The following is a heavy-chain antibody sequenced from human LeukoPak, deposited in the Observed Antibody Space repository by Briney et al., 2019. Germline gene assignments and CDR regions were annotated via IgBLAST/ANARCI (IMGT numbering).Heavy chain of an antibody. CDR2: ISSSSSYI. Sequence: GGSLRLSCAASGFTFSSYTMNWVRQAPGKGLEWVSSISSSSSYIYYGDSVKDRFTISRDNAENSLYLQMNSLRAEDTAVYYCAGDRCSGGACYSGAYNWFDPWGQGTLVTVSS. D-gene: IGHD2-15*01. V-gene: IGHV3-21*06. J-gene: IGHJ5*02. CDR1: GFTFSSYT. CDR3: AGDRCSGGACYSGAYNWFDP.